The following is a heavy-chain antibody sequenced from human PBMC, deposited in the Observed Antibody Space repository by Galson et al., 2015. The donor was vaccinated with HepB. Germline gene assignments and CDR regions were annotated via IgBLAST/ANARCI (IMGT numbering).Heavy chain of an antibody. J-gene: IGHJ4*02. CDR2: ISANTGNT. CDR1: GYTFTSNG. D-gene: IGHD2-15*01. Sequence: SVKVSCKASGYTFTSNGISWVRQAPGHGLEWMGGISANTGNTNYAQKFQGRVTLTRDTSTSSVHMELRSLRIDDTAVYYCARDRLHSLDYWGPGSLVTVSS. V-gene: IGHV1-18*01. CDR3: ARDRLHSLDY.